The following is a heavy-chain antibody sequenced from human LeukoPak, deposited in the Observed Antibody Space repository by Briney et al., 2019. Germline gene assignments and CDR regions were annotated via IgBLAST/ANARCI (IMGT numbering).Heavy chain of an antibody. Sequence: PGGSLRLSCAASGFTFSSYSMTWVRQAPGKGLEWVSSISSSSSYIYYADSVKGRFTISRDNAKNSLYLQMNSLRAEDTAVYYCARDFPRYYDSSGFWEFDYWGQGTLVTVSS. CDR2: ISSSSSYI. J-gene: IGHJ4*02. D-gene: IGHD3-22*01. CDR1: GFTFSSYS. V-gene: IGHV3-21*01. CDR3: ARDFPRYYDSSGFWEFDY.